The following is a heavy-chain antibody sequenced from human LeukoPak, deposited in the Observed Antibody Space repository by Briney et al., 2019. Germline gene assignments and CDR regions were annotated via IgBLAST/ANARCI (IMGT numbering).Heavy chain of an antibody. CDR3: ARDLLRGPSYYYYYMDV. CDR2: TYYRSKWYN. D-gene: IGHD3-10*01. CDR1: GDSVSSNSAA. J-gene: IGHJ6*03. V-gene: IGHV6-1*01. Sequence: SQTLSLTCAIPGDSVSSNSAAWNWIRQSPSRGLKWLGRTYYRSKWYNDYAVSVKSRITINPDTSKNQFSLQLNSVTPEDTAVYYCARDLLRGPSYYYYYMDVWGKGTTVTVSS.